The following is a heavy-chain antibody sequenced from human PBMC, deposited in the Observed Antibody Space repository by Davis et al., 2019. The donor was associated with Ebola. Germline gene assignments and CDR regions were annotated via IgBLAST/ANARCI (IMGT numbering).Heavy chain of an antibody. D-gene: IGHD3-3*01. CDR3: ARQERMGPGFWSGYSIYYYYGMDV. Sequence: SETLSLTCTVSGGSISSSSYYWGWIRQPPGKGLEWIGSIYYSGSTYYNPSLKSRVTISVDTSKNQFSLKLSSVTAADTAVYYCARQERMGPGFWSGYSIYYYYGMDVWGQGTTVTVSS. V-gene: IGHV4-39*01. CDR2: IYYSGST. CDR1: GGSISSSSYY. J-gene: IGHJ6*02.